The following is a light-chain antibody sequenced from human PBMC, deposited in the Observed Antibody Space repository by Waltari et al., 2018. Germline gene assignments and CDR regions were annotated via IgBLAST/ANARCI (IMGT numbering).Light chain of an antibody. V-gene: IGKV1-9*01. J-gene: IGKJ1*01. Sequence: IQLTQSPSFLSASVGNRVTITFPASQCISSYLAWYEQKPGKAPNLLIYCVSTVQSGVPSRFSGSGSGTEFSITVSSLQAEDFATYYCQHLGTFGQGTKVEIK. CDR3: QHLGT. CDR1: QCISSY. CDR2: CVS.